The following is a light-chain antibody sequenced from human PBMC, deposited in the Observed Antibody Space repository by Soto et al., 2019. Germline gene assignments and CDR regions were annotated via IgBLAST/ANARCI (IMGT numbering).Light chain of an antibody. CDR2: NSN. Sequence: QSVLTQPPSASGTPGRRVTISCSGSSSNIGSNPVNWYQQLPGTAPKLLIYNSNQRPSGVPDRFSGSKSGTLASLAISGLQPEDEADCYCAAWDDSLNGWVFGGGTK. V-gene: IGLV1-44*01. CDR1: SSNIGSNP. J-gene: IGLJ3*02. CDR3: AAWDDSLNGWV.